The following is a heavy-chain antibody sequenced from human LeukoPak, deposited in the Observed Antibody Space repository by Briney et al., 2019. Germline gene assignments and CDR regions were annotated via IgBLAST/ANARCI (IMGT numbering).Heavy chain of an antibody. D-gene: IGHD5-18*01. CDR2: IYTSGST. Sequence: PSETLSLTCTVSGGSISSGSYYWSWIRQPAGKGLEWIGRIYTSGSTNYNPSLKSRVTISVDTSKNQFSLKLSSVTAADTAVYNCARVRQGGQLDYWGQGTLVTVSS. V-gene: IGHV4-61*02. CDR3: ARVRQGGQLDY. CDR1: GGSISSGSYY. J-gene: IGHJ4*02.